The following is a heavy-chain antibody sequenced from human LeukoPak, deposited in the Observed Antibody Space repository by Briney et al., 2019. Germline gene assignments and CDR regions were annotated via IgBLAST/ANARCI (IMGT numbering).Heavy chain of an antibody. CDR2: IYHSGST. V-gene: IGHV4-38-2*02. CDR1: GYSISSGYY. CDR3: ARHFDYPNAFDI. J-gene: IGHJ3*02. Sequence: SETLSLTCTVSGYSISSGYYWGWIRQPPGKGLEWIGSIYHSGSTYYNPSLKSRVTISVDTSKNQFSLKLSSVTAADTAVYHCARHFDYPNAFDIWGQGTMVTVSS. D-gene: IGHD3-9*01.